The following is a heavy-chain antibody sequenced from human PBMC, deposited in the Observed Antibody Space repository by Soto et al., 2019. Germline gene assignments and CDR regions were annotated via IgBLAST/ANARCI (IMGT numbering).Heavy chain of an antibody. Sequence: GGSLRLSCAASGFSFSSSGMHWVRQAPGKGLEWVADIFYDGSKIHYADSVKGRFTISRDNSKNTVHLQMNSLRPEDTAVYYCAKDLTGPYDYWGQGTLVTVSS. V-gene: IGHV3-30*18. CDR3: AKDLTGPYDY. CDR2: IFYDGSKI. CDR1: GFSFSSSG. J-gene: IGHJ4*02. D-gene: IGHD3-9*01.